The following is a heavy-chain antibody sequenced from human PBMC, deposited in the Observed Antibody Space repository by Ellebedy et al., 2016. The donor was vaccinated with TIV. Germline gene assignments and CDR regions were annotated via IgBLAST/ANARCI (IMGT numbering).Heavy chain of an antibody. V-gene: IGHV3-7*01. CDR2: IKQDGSEK. J-gene: IGHJ4*02. CDR3: ARGQWLGRAYYFDY. D-gene: IGHD6-19*01. CDR1: GFTFSNYW. Sequence: GESLKISCAASGFTFSNYWMTWVRQAPGKGLEWVANIKQDGSEKYSIDSVKGRFSISRDNAKNSMYLQMNSLRDEDTAVYYCARGQWLGRAYYFDYWGQGTLLTVSS.